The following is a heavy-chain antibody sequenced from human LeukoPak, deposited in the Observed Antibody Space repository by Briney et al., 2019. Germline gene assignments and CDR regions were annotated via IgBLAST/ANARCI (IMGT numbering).Heavy chain of an antibody. J-gene: IGHJ4*02. D-gene: IGHD6-13*01. CDR1: GFTFSSYA. CDR2: ISGSGGST. CDR3: ASPYSSSWYPGDY. Sequence: GGSLRLSCAASGFTFSSYAMSWVRQAPGKGLEWVSAISGSGGSTYYADSVKGWFTISRDNSKNTLYLQMNSLRAEDTAVYYCASPYSSSWYPGDYWGQGTLVTVSS. V-gene: IGHV3-23*01.